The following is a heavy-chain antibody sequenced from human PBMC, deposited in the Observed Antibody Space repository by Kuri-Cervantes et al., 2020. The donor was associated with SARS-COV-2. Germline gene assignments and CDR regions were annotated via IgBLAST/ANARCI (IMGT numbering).Heavy chain of an antibody. J-gene: IGHJ4*02. CDR2: ISGSGVGT. Sequence: GESLKISCAASGFTFSSFAMSWVRQAPGKGLEWVSSISGSGVGTHYADSVKGRFTISRDNSKNTLYLQMNSLRAEDSALYYCAKVGLSFDYWGQGTLVTVSS. CDR3: AKVGLSFDY. V-gene: IGHV3-23*01. D-gene: IGHD2/OR15-2a*01. CDR1: GFTFSSFA.